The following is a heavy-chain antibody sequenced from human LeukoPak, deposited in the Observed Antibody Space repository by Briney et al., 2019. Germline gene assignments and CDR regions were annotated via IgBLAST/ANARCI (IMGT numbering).Heavy chain of an antibody. CDR2: TSASGGSK. CDR3: AKGGVAVAAPRTYYFDS. Sequence: HPGGSLRLSCAASGFTFSNYAMSWVRQAPGKGLEWVSSTSASGGSKYYADSVKGRCTISRDNSKNTLYLQMNSLRAEDTAVYYCAKGGVAVAAPRTYYFDSWGQGTLVAVSS. D-gene: IGHD6-19*01. J-gene: IGHJ4*02. V-gene: IGHV3-23*01. CDR1: GFTFSNYA.